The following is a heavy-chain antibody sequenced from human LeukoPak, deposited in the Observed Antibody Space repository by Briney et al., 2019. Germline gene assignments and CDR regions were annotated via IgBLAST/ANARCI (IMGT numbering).Heavy chain of an antibody. V-gene: IGHV1-2*02. D-gene: IGHD5-24*01. Sequence: ASVRVSCTASEYTFTGYYMHWGRQAPGQGLEWMGWINPNSGGTNYAQKFQGRVTMTRDTSISTAYMELSRLRSDDTAVYYCARVPVRDGYNYYYYGMDVWGQGTTVTVSS. J-gene: IGHJ6*02. CDR3: ARVPVRDGYNYYYYGMDV. CDR1: EYTFTGYY. CDR2: INPNSGGT.